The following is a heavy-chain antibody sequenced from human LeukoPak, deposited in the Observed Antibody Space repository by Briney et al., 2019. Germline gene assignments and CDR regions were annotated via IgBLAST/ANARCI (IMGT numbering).Heavy chain of an antibody. D-gene: IGHD6-13*01. V-gene: IGHV4-39*07. CDR1: GGSISSSSYY. J-gene: IGHJ4*02. CDR3: ATRGGGRGIAAAGDFDY. CDR2: IYYSGST. Sequence: PSETLSLTCTVSGGSISSSSYYWGWIRQPPGKGLEWIGSIYYSGSTYYNPSLKSRVTISVDTSKNQFSLKVSSVTAADPAVYYCATRGGGRGIAAAGDFDYWGQGILVTVSS.